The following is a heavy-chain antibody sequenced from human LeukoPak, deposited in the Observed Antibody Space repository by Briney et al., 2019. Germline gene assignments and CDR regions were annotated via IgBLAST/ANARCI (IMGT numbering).Heavy chain of an antibody. J-gene: IGHJ4*02. CDR3: ARDLKAEPYFDY. CDR2: IYYSGST. CDR1: GGSISSSSYY. D-gene: IGHD1-14*01. Sequence: SETLSLTCTVSGGSISSSSYYWGWIRQPPGKGLEWIGSIYYSGSTYYNPSLKSRVTISVDTSKNQFSLKLSSVTAADTAVYFCARDLKAEPYFDYWGQGTLVTVSS. V-gene: IGHV4-39*07.